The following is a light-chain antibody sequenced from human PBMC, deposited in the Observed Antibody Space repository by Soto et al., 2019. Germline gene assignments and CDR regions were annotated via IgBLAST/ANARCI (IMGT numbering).Light chain of an antibody. J-gene: IGKJ2*01. CDR2: GAS. CDR1: QSVSSN. Sequence: EIVMTQSPATLSVSPGERATLSCRASQSVSSNLAWYQQKPGQAPRLLIYGASTRATGIPARFSGSGSGTVFTLTISSLQSEDFAVYYWQQYNNWPLYTFGQGTKLEIK. V-gene: IGKV3-15*01. CDR3: QQYNNWPLYT.